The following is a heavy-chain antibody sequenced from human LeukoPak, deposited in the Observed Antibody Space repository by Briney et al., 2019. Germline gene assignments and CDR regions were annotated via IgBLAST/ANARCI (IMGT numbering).Heavy chain of an antibody. CDR1: GFTFSSYA. CDR2: ISGSGGST. D-gene: IGHD2-8*01. J-gene: IGHJ6*03. CDR3: AKDRGHCIHGVRHNYYYMDV. Sequence: GGSLRLSCTASGFTFSSYAMSWVRQAPGKGLEWVSTISGSGGSTDYADSVKGRFTISRDNSKNTVYLQMNSLRAEDTAVYYCAKDRGHCIHGVRHNYYYMDVWGKGTTVTVSS. V-gene: IGHV3-23*01.